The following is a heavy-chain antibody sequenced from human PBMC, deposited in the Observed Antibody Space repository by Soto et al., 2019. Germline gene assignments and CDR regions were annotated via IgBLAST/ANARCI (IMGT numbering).Heavy chain of an antibody. CDR2: IYYSGST. V-gene: IGHV4-39*01. Sequence: SETLSLTCTVSGGSISSSSYYWGWIRQPPGKGLEWIGSIYYSGSTYYNPSLKSRVTISVDTSKNQFSLKLSSVTAADTAVYYCARGGYSYGILFDYWGQGTLVTVSS. CDR3: ARGGYSYGILFDY. J-gene: IGHJ4*02. CDR1: GGSISSSSYY. D-gene: IGHD5-18*01.